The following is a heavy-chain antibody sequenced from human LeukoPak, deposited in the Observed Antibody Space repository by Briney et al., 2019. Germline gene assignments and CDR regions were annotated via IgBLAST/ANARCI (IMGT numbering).Heavy chain of an antibody. J-gene: IGHJ4*02. CDR2: ISGSGGST. V-gene: IGHV3-23*01. CDR3: AKDHGIVGALLLLPYRDYFDY. Sequence: GGSQRLSCAASGYTFYNYAVTWVRQAPGKGLEWVSAISGSGGSTYYADSVKGRFTISRDNSKNTLYLQMNSLRAEGTAVYYCAKDHGIVGALLLLPYRDYFDYWGQGTLVTVSS. CDR1: GYTFYNYA. D-gene: IGHD1-26*01.